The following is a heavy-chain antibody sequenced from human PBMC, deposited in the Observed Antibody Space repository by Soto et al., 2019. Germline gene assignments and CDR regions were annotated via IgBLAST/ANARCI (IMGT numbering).Heavy chain of an antibody. CDR2: ISAYNGNT. J-gene: IGHJ2*01. CDR3: ARPSQPSSKAHTYWYFDL. V-gene: IGHV1-18*01. CDR1: GYTFTSYG. Sequence: QVQLVQSGAEVKKPGASVKVSCKASGYTFTSYGISWVRQAPGQGLEWMGWISAYNGNTNYAQKLQGRVTMTTDTPTSTAYMERRSLRSDDTAVYYCARPSQPSSKAHTYWYFDLWGRGTLVTVSS.